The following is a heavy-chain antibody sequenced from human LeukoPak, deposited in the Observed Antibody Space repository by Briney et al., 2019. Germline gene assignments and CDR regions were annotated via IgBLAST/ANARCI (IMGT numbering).Heavy chain of an antibody. CDR3: TGVSRSSWYDY. D-gene: IGHD6-13*01. V-gene: IGHV3-15*01. CDR1: GFTFSNAW. J-gene: IGHJ4*02. CDR2: IKSKTDGGTP. Sequence: GGSLRLSCAASGFTFSNAWMSWVRQAPRKGLEWVGRIKSKTDGGTPDYAAPVKGRFTISRDDSKNTLYLQMNSLKTEDTAVYYCTGVSRSSWYDYWGQGTLVTVSS.